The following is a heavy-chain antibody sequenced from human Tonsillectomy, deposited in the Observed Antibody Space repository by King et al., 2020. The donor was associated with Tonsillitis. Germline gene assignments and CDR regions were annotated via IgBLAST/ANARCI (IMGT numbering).Heavy chain of an antibody. V-gene: IGHV3-33*01. CDR1: GFAFSRYG. Sequence: VQLVESGGGVVQPGRSLRLSCAASGFAFSRYGMHWVRQAPGKGLEWVGVVWYDGTNKYYADSMKGRFSISRDNSNNTLYLQMNSLRAEDMAVYYCARDNGDYDAFDIWGQGTMVTVFS. CDR2: VWYDGTNK. CDR3: ARDNGDYDAFDI. D-gene: IGHD4-17*01. J-gene: IGHJ3*02.